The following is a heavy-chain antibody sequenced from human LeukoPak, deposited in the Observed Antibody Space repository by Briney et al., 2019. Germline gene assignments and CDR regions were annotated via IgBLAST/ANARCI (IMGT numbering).Heavy chain of an antibody. Sequence: TAGGSLRLSCAASGFTFSNYAMNWVRQAPGKGLDWVSSIDSSSNSYYADSVKGRFTISRDNAKNSLYLQMNSLRAEDTAVYYCASREPAGIWGQGTLVTVSS. J-gene: IGHJ4*02. CDR1: GFTFSNYA. V-gene: IGHV3-69-1*02. CDR2: IDSSSNS. D-gene: IGHD1-14*01. CDR3: ASREPAGI.